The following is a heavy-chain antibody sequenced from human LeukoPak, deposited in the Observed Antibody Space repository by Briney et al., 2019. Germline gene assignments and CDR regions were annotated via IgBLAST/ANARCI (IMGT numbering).Heavy chain of an antibody. CDR3: ARHDSYDILTGYSGDWFDP. CDR2: IYYSGST. D-gene: IGHD3-9*01. V-gene: IGHV4-39*01. CDR1: GGSISSSSYY. J-gene: IGHJ5*02. Sequence: PSETLSLTCTVSGGSISSSSYYWGWLRQPPGKGLEWIGSIYYSGSTYYNPSLKSRVTISVDTSKNQFSLKLSSVTAADTAVYYCARHDSYDILTGYSGDWFDPWGQGTLVTVSS.